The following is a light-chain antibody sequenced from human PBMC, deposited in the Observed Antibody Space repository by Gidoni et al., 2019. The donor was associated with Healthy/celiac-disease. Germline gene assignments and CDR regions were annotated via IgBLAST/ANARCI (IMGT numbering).Light chain of an antibody. CDR2: GKN. V-gene: IGLV3-19*01. CDR1: SLRSYY. CDR3: NSRDSSGNCP. J-gene: IGLJ3*02. Sequence: SSELTQDPAVSVALGQTVRITCRGDSLRSYYASWYQQKPGQSPVLVIYGKNNRPSGIPDRFSGSSSGNTASLTITGAQAEDEADYYCNSRDSSGNCPFGGGTKLTVL.